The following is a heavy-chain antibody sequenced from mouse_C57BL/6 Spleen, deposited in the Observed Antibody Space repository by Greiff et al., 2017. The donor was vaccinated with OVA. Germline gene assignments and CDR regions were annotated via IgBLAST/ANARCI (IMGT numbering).Heavy chain of an antibody. CDR1: GFTFSDYY. CDR3: ARSKGYFAV. CDR2: INYDGSST. Sequence: EVQRVESEGGLVQPGSSMKLSCTASGFTFSDYYMAWVRQVPEKGLEWVANINYDGSSTYYLDSLKSRFIISRDNAKNILYLQMSSLKSEDTATYYCARSKGYFAVWGTGTTVTVSS. J-gene: IGHJ1*03. V-gene: IGHV5-16*01.